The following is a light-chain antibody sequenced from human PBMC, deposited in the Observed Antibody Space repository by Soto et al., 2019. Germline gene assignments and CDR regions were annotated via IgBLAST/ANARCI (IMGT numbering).Light chain of an antibody. Sequence: QSALTQPPSVSGSPGQSVTISCTGTSTDFVGYNRVSWYQQPPGTAPKLMIYEVSKRPSGVPDRFSGSKSGNTASLTISGLQAADEADYYCAAWDDSLNGLVVFGGGTKLTVL. V-gene: IGLV2-18*01. J-gene: IGLJ2*01. CDR1: STDFVGYNR. CDR3: AAWDDSLNGLVV. CDR2: EVS.